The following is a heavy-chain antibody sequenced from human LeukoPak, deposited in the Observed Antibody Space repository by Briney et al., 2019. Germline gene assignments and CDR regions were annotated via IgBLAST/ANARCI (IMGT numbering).Heavy chain of an antibody. CDR3: ARDLTTVTTYDYYGMDV. CDR1: GFTFSSYG. Sequence: PGGSLRLSCAASGFTFSSYGMHWVRQAPGKGLEWVAVIWYDGSNKYYADSVKSRFTISRDNSKNTLYLQMNSLRAEDTAVYYCARDLTTVTTYDYYGMDVWGQGTTVTVSS. CDR2: IWYDGSNK. D-gene: IGHD4-17*01. J-gene: IGHJ6*02. V-gene: IGHV3-33*01.